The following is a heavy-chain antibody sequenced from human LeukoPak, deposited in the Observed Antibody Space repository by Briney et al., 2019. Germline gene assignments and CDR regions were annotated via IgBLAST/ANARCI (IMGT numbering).Heavy chain of an antibody. J-gene: IGHJ4*02. D-gene: IGHD1-26*01. V-gene: IGHV5-51*01. Sequence: GESLKISRKGSGYSFPSYWIDRVRQIPGKGLEGVGMIYPGDSDSRYSPSFQGEVTISADKSISTAYLQWSSLKGSDSAMYYCARLYSGSECYFDYWGQGTLVTVSS. CDR2: IYPGDSDS. CDR3: ARLYSGSECYFDY. CDR1: GYSFPSYW.